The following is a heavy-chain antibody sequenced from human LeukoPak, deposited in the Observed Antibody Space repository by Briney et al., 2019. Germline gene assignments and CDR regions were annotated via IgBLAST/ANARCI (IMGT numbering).Heavy chain of an antibody. CDR2: INPHSGGT. Sequence: ASVKVSCKASGYTFTGYYMHWVRQAPGQGLEWMGWINPHSGGTNYAQKFQGWVTMTRDTSISTAYMELSRLRSDDTAVYYCARADYYDSSGPRYYYYGMDVWGQGTTVTVSS. V-gene: IGHV1-2*04. CDR3: ARADYYDSSGPRYYYYGMDV. D-gene: IGHD3-22*01. CDR1: GYTFTGYY. J-gene: IGHJ6*02.